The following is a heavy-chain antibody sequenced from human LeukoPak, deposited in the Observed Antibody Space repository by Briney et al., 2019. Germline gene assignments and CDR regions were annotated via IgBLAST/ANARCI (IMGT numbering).Heavy chain of an antibody. V-gene: IGHV3-23*01. CDR1: GFTFSNNG. J-gene: IGHJ4*02. CDR3: AKTQGFFDH. CDR2: ISDGGDTT. Sequence: GGSLRLSCAASGFTFSNNGMTWVRQAPGKGMEWVTGISDGGDTTYDAGSVKGRFTVSRDNSKNILYLQMNSLRAEDTAIYCCAKTQGFFDHWGQGSLVTVSS.